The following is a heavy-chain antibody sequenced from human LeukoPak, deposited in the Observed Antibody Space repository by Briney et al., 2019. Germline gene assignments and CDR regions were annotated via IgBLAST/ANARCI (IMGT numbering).Heavy chain of an antibody. J-gene: IGHJ4*02. D-gene: IGHD6-19*01. CDR3: ARDLRAVAGVDY. CDR2: IYSGGST. V-gene: IGHV3-66*01. Sequence: QAGGSLRLSCAASGFTVSSNYMSWVRQAPGKGLEWVSVIYSGGSTYCADSVKGRFTISRDNSKNTLYLQMNSLRAEDTAVYYCARDLRAVAGVDYWGQGTLVTVSS. CDR1: GFTVSSNY.